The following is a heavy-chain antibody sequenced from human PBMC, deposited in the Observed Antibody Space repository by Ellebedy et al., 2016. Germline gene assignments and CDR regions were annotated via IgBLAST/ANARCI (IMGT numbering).Heavy chain of an antibody. CDR1: GFTFSDYY. J-gene: IGHJ6*03. D-gene: IGHD2-2*01. V-gene: IGHV3-11*04. CDR3: ARGLCSSTRCYYYYMDV. Sequence: GESLKISXAASGFTFSDYYMSWIRQAPGKGLEWVALIRFDGGHKYYADSVKGRFTISRDNAKNSLYLQMNSLRAEDTAVYYCARGLCSSTRCYYYYMDVWGKGTTVTVSS. CDR2: IRFDGGHK.